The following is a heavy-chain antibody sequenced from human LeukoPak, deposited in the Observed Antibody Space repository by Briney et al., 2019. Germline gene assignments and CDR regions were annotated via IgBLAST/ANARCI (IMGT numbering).Heavy chain of an antibody. CDR1: GGSISSYY. CDR2: IYYSGST. V-gene: IGHV4-59*01. J-gene: IGHJ3*02. D-gene: IGHD5/OR15-5a*01. CDR3: ARVGSSNGDAFDI. Sequence: SETLSLTCTVSGGSISSYYWSWIRQPPGKGLEWIGYIYYSGSTNYNPSLKSRVTMSVDTSKNQFSLKLSSVTAADTAVYYCARVGSSNGDAFDIWGQGTMVTVSS.